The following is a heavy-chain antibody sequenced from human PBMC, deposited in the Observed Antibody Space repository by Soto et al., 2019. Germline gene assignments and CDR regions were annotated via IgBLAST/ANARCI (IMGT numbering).Heavy chain of an antibody. J-gene: IGHJ4*02. CDR2: INHSGST. D-gene: IGHD5-12*01. V-gene: IGHV4-34*01. CDR3: ARGRDGYNYSPFDY. CDR1: GGSFSGYY. Sequence: QVQLQQWGAGLLKPSETLSLTCAVYGGSFSGYYWSWIRQPPGKGLEWIGEINHSGSTNYNPSLTRRVTISVATSQNQFSLQLSSVPAADTAVYYCARGRDGYNYSPFDYWGQGTLVTVSS.